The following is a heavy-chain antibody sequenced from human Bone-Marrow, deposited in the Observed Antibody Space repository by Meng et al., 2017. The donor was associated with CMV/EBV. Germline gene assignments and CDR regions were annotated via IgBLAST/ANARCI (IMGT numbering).Heavy chain of an antibody. D-gene: IGHD3-3*01. CDR2: IKQDGSEA. J-gene: IGHJ4*02. Sequence: GESLKISCVASGFTFTSYLMSWVRQAPGKGLEWVANIKQDGSEAYYEDSVKGRFTISRDNTKNSLYLQMNSLRVEDTAVYYCAREEGDFWGQGTLVTFSS. CDR1: GFTFTSYL. V-gene: IGHV3-7*01. CDR3: AREEGDF.